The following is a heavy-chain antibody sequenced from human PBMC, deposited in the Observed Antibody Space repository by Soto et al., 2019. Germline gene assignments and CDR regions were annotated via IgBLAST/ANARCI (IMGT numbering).Heavy chain of an antibody. CDR3: ARDIIGIVGAFDI. CDR2: IKQDGSEK. V-gene: IGHV3-7*01. Sequence: PGGSLRLSCAASGFTFSSYWTSWVRQAPGKGLEWVANIKQDGSEKYYVDSVKGRFTISRDNAKNSLYLQMNSLRAEDTAVYYCARDIIGIVGAFDIWGQGTMVTVSS. J-gene: IGHJ3*02. CDR1: GFTFSSYW. D-gene: IGHD1-20*01.